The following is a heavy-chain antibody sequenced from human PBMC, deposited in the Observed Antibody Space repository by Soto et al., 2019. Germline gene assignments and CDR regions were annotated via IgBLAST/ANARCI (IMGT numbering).Heavy chain of an antibody. CDR1: GFTFSSYG. CDR2: IWYDGSNE. Sequence: GESLKISCAASGFTFSSYGMHWVRQAPGKGLEWVTIIWYDGSNEYYADSVKGRFTISRDNSKNTLYLQMNSLRAEDTAVYYCAREKGYCSGGSCSRGIDYWGQGTLVTVSS. J-gene: IGHJ4*02. D-gene: IGHD2-15*01. V-gene: IGHV3-33*01. CDR3: AREKGYCSGGSCSRGIDY.